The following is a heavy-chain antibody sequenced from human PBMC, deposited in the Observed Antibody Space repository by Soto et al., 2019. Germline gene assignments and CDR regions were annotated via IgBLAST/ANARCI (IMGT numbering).Heavy chain of an antibody. J-gene: IGHJ6*02. V-gene: IGHV3-11*06. CDR2: SSSSGGYT. CDR1: GFSVGDYY. Sequence: QVQLVESGGGLVEPGGSLRLSCAASGFSVGDYYMTWIRQAPGKGLEWLSYSSSSGGYTNYADSVKGRFTISRDNARNSLYLQMDSLRAEDTAVYFCARSSGWRQVFTFHYGLDVWGQGTTVTVSS. D-gene: IGHD3-16*01. CDR3: ARSSGWRQVFTFHYGLDV.